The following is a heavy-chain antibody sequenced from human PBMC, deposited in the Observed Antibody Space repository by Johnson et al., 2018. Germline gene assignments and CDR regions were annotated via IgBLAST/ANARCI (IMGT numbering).Heavy chain of an antibody. D-gene: IGHD5-24*01. CDR2: IRSKAYGGTT. J-gene: IGHJ3*02. Sequence: VQLVQSGGGLVKXGRSLRLSCTASGFTFGDYAMSWFRQAPGKGLEWVGFIRSKAYGGTTEYAASVKGRFTISRDDSKSIAYLKMNSLKTEDTAVYYCTSSGEMATISYAFDIWGQGTMVTVSS. V-gene: IGHV3-49*05. CDR1: GFTFGDYA. CDR3: TSSGEMATISYAFDI.